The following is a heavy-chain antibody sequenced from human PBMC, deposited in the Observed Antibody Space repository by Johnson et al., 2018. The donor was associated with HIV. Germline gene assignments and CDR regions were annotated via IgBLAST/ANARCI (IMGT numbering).Heavy chain of an antibody. CDR2: IGTAGDT. Sequence: VQLVESGGGLVQPGGSLRLSCAASGFTFSSYDMHWVRQATGKGLEWVSAIGTAGDTYYPGSVKGRFTISRENAKNSVYLQMNSLRAGDTAVYYCARAHLIFPKNAFDIWGQGTTVMVSS. CDR1: GFTFSSYD. J-gene: IGHJ3*02. V-gene: IGHV3-13*01. CDR3: ARAHLIFPKNAFDI. D-gene: IGHD3-3*02.